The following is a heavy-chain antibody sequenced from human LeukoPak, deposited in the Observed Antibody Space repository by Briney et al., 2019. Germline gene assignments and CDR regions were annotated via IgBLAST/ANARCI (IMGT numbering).Heavy chain of an antibody. CDR1: GFTFNNYG. CDR3: ARMGSGTSDY. J-gene: IGHJ4*02. CDR2: IRYNGNNQ. Sequence: GGSLRLSCAASGFTFNNYGMHWVRQAPGKGLEWVAFIRYNGNNQYYADSVKGRFTISRDNSKNTLYLQMNSLKGDDTAVYYCARMGSGTSDYWGQGTLVTVSS. D-gene: IGHD3-10*01. V-gene: IGHV3-30*02.